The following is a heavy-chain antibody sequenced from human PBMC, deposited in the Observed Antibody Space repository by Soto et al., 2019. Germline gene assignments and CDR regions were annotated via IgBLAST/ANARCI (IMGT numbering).Heavy chain of an antibody. Sequence: GGSPRLGSAASGNAFRCHASRCVHQAKGKGLEWVSAISGSGGSTYYADSVKGRFTISIDNSKNTRYLQMNSLRAEDTAVYYCAKEGSLYYGMDAWGQGTTVTVSS. CDR1: GNAFRCHA. CDR2: ISGSGGST. J-gene: IGHJ6*02. V-gene: IGHV3-23*01. CDR3: AKEGSLYYGMDA. D-gene: IGHD2-15*01.